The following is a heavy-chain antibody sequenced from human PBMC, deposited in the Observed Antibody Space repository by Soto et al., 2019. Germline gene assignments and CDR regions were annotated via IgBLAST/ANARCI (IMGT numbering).Heavy chain of an antibody. CDR3: ANECGGNEGLLDY. Sequence: QVQLVASGGGGVQPGRSLRLSCAASGFTFSSYAMHWVRQAPGKGLEWVAVISYDGSNKYYADSVKGRLTISRDNYKNTMSPQMTSHRDEDTVVDYCANECGGNEGLLDYWGKGILVTVSS. J-gene: IGHJ4*02. CDR2: ISYDGSNK. V-gene: IGHV3-30-3*02. D-gene: IGHD2-15*01. CDR1: GFTFSSYA.